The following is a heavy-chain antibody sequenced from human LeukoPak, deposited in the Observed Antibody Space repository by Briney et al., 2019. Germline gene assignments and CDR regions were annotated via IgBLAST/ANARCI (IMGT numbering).Heavy chain of an antibody. D-gene: IGHD6-19*01. J-gene: IGHJ4*02. CDR1: ALTPRKYR. CDR2: INTDGTVA. Sequence: GGSLRLSCAPAALTPRKYRTVSVRQAPGKGLESVSRINTDGTVATYADSVKGRFTVSRDNADNTMFLQMNSVRDEDTAVYYCAAKQWLAPPPDSWGQGTPVTVSS. CDR3: AAKQWLAPPPDS. V-gene: IGHV3-74*01.